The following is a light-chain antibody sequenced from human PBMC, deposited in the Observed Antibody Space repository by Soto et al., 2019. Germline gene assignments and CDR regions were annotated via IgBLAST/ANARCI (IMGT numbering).Light chain of an antibody. J-gene: IGKJ1*01. CDR2: GAS. V-gene: IGKV3-15*01. CDR3: QQYNNWPPWT. CDR1: QSVSNH. Sequence: EIVMTQSPATLSVSPGERATLSCRASQSVSNHLAWYQQKPGQAPRLLIYGASTRATGIPANFSGSGSGTEFTLTISSLQSEDFAVYYCQQYNNWPPWTFGQGTKVEIK.